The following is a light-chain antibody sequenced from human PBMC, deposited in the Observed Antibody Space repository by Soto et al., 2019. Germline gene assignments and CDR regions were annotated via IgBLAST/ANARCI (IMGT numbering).Light chain of an antibody. CDR2: GAS. CDR3: QQYGGSPWT. CDR1: QSVSSSF. J-gene: IGKJ1*01. Sequence: EIVLTQSPGTLSLSPGERATLSCRASQSVSSSFLAWYQRKPGQAPRLLIYGASSRATGIPDRFSGSGSGTDFTLTISRLEPEDLAVYYCQQYGGSPWTFGQGTKVEIK. V-gene: IGKV3-20*01.